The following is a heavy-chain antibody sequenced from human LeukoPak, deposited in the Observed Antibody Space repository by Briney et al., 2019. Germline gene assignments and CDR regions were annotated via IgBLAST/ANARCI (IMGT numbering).Heavy chain of an antibody. Sequence: TSQTLSLTCTVSGGSISSGDYYWSWIRQPPGKGLEWIGYIYYSGSTYYNPSLKSRVTISVDTSRNQFSLKLSSATAADTAVYYCARDLTMVRGLYGMDVWGQGTTVTVSS. CDR3: ARDLTMVRGLYGMDV. J-gene: IGHJ6*02. D-gene: IGHD3-10*01. CDR1: GGSISSGDYY. V-gene: IGHV4-30-4*01. CDR2: IYYSGST.